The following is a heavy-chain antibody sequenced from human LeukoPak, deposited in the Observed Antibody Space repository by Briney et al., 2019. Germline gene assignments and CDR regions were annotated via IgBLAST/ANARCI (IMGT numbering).Heavy chain of an antibody. CDR3: ARDPGRASGGR. CDR2: INHSGST. V-gene: IGHV4-34*01. J-gene: IGHJ4*02. CDR1: GFTFSSYS. Sequence: PGGSLRLSCAASGFTFSSYSMNWVRQPPGKGPEWIGEINHSGSTNYNPSLKSRVTISVDTSKNQFSLKLSSVTAADTAVYYCARDPGRASGGRWGQGTLVTVSS.